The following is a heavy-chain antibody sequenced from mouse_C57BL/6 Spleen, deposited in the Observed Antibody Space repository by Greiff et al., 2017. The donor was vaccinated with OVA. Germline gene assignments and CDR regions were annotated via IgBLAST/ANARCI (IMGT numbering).Heavy chain of an antibody. CDR2: IYPGSGNT. J-gene: IGHJ2*01. V-gene: IGHV1-76*01. CDR3: ARCNYSNLYYFDY. Sequence: QVHVKQSGAELVRPGASVKLSCKASGYTFTDYYINWVKQRPGQGLEWIARIYPGSGNTYYNEKFKGKATLTAEKSSSTAYMQLSSLTSEDSAVYFCARCNYSNLYYFDYWGQGTTLTVSS. D-gene: IGHD2-5*01. CDR1: GYTFTDYY.